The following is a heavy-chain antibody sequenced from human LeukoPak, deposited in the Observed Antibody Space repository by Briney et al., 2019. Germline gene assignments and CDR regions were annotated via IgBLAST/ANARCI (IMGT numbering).Heavy chain of an antibody. V-gene: IGHV3-9*01. Sequence: GRSLRLSCGASGFTFHEKYAMHWVRQAPGKGLEWVSGFSLDSDNVGYADSVRGRFTVSRDRAKNSLCLQMNYLRPEDTALYFCTKDMDPGGINVWGQGTTVIVSS. D-gene: IGHD2-2*03. CDR1: GFTFHEKYA. CDR2: FSLDSDNV. J-gene: IGHJ6*02. CDR3: TKDMDPGGINV.